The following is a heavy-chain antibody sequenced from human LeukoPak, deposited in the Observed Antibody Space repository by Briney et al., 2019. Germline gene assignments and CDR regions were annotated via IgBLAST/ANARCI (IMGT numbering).Heavy chain of an antibody. CDR3: ATCYGFCAPWGY. Sequence: GGSLRLSCAASGFTFSTYAMSWVRQAPGKGVAGVSPFSGSGDTTYYADSVKSRFAISRDNSKSTLYLQMNSLRAEDTAVYYCATCYGFCAPWGYWGQGTLVTVSS. V-gene: IGHV3-23*01. CDR2: FSGSGDTT. CDR1: GFTFSTYA. J-gene: IGHJ4*02. D-gene: IGHD5-18*01.